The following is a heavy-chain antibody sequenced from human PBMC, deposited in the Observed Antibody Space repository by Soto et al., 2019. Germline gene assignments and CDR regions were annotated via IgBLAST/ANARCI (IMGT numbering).Heavy chain of an antibody. D-gene: IGHD2-2*01. CDR1: GGTFSSYA. CDR2: IIPIFGTA. J-gene: IGHJ4*02. CDR3: TRSTSSATTFDY. Sequence: QVQLVQSGAEVKKPGSSMKVSCKASGGTFSSYAISWVRQAPGQGLEWMGGIIPIFGTANYAQKFQGRVTSTADESTSTAYMELSSLRSEDTAVYYCTRSTSSATTFDYWGQGTLVTVSS. V-gene: IGHV1-69*12.